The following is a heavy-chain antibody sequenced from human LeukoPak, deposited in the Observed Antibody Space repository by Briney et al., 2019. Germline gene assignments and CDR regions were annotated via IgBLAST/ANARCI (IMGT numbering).Heavy chain of an antibody. CDR1: GGSFSGYY. D-gene: IGHD3-10*01. J-gene: IGHJ4*02. CDR3: ASLPVRGGSFDY. CDR2: INHSGST. Sequence: SETLSLTCAVYGGSFSGYYWSWIRQPPGKGLGWIGEINHSGSTNYNPSLKSRVTISVDTSKNQFSLKLSSVTAADTAVYYCASLPVRGGSFDYWGQGTLVTVSS. V-gene: IGHV4-34*01.